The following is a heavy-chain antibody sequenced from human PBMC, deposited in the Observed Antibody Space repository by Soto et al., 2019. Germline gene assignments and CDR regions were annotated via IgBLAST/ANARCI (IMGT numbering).Heavy chain of an antibody. Sequence: PGGSLRLSCAASGFTFSPYAMHWVRQAPGKGLEWVAVISADQKSIYYADSVKGRFTISRDNSKNTLYLQMDGLRTEDTALYYCARDVRKLRFFDYWGQGTPVTVSS. D-gene: IGHD3-3*01. CDR2: ISADQKSI. J-gene: IGHJ4*02. V-gene: IGHV3-30*04. CDR1: GFTFSPYA. CDR3: ARDVRKLRFFDY.